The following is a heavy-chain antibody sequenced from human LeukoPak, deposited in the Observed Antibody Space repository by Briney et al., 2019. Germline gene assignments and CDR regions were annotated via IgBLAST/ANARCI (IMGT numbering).Heavy chain of an antibody. J-gene: IGHJ6*02. CDR3: ARAMCEYSYGFCGMDV. CDR1: GFTFSSYP. CDR2: ISYDGSNK. Sequence: PGRSLRLSCAASGFTFSSYPMHWVRQAPGKGLEWVAVISYDGSNKYNVDSEKGRFTISRDNSKNTLYLQMNSLRAEDTAVYYCARAMCEYSYGFCGMDVWGQGTTVTVSS. D-gene: IGHD5-18*01. V-gene: IGHV3-30-3*01.